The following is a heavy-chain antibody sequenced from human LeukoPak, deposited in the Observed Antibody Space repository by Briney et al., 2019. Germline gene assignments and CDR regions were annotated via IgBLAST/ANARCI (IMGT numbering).Heavy chain of an antibody. D-gene: IGHD3-16*02. CDR2: ISWNSGSI. CDR3: AKGVEDYVWGSYPN. J-gene: IGHJ4*02. V-gene: IGHV3-9*01. CDR1: GFTFDDYA. Sequence: QPGGSLRLSCAGSGFTFDDYAMHWVRQAPGKGLEWVSGISWNSGSIGYADSVKGRFTISRDNAKNSLYLQMNSLRAEDTALYYCAKGVEDYVWGSYPNWGQGTLVTVSS.